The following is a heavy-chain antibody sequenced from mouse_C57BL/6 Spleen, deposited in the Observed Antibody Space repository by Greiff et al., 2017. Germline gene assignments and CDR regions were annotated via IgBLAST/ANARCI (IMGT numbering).Heavy chain of an antibody. CDR2: ISSGSSTI. CDR1: GFTFSDYG. V-gene: IGHV5-17*01. J-gene: IGHJ2*01. CDR3: ARPGIYGSSYNCDY. Sequence: EVMLVESGGGLVKPGGSLKLSCAASGFTFSDYGMHWVRQAPEKGLEWVAYISSGSSTIYYADTVKGRFTISRDNAKNTLFLQMTSLRSEDTAMYYCARPGIYGSSYNCDYWGQGTTLTVSS. D-gene: IGHD1-1*01.